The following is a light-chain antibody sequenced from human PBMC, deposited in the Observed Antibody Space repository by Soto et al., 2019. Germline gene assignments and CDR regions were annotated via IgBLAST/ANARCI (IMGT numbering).Light chain of an antibody. Sequence: DIQMTQAPSTLSASVGDTVTVTCRASQSVSDWLAWYNQKPGGAPKLLFYDASSVPRGVPSRFSGSGAGTDFPLTISSLQPEDFATYYYQHYNSYSEAFGQGTKVDIK. CDR2: DAS. J-gene: IGKJ1*01. CDR3: QHYNSYSEA. CDR1: QSVSDW. V-gene: IGKV1-5*01.